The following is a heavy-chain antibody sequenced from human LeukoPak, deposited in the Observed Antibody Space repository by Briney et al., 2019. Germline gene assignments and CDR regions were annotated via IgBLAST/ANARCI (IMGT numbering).Heavy chain of an antibody. CDR3: ARATTSSGWTRAEYLQH. J-gene: IGHJ1*01. CDR2: INHSGST. Sequence: SETLSLTCAVYGGSFSGYCWSWIRQPPGKGLEWIGEINHSGSTNYNPSLKSRVTISVDTSKNQFSLKLSSVTAADTAVYYCARATTSSGWTRAEYLQHWGQGTLVTVSS. D-gene: IGHD6-19*01. CDR1: GGSFSGYC. V-gene: IGHV4-34*01.